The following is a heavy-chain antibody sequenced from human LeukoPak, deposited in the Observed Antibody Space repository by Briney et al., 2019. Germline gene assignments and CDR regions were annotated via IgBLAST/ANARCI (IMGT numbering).Heavy chain of an antibody. Sequence: PGGSLRLSCAASGFTFSSYAMSWVRQAPGKGLEWVSAISGSGGSTYYADSVKGRFTISRDTSKNTLYLQINSLSVEDTAVYYCIVFGDSNHWGQGTLVTVSS. D-gene: IGHD4-17*01. J-gene: IGHJ5*02. CDR2: ISGSGGST. V-gene: IGHV3-23*01. CDR3: IVFGDSNH. CDR1: GFTFSSYA.